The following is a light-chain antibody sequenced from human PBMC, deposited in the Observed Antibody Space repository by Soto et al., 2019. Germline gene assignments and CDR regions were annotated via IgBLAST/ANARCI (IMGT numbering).Light chain of an antibody. CDR2: EGT. Sequence: QSALTQPASVSGSPGQSITISCTGTSSDVGSYNLVSWYQQHPGKAPKLLIYEGTKRPSVVSNRFSGSKSGNTASLTISGLQAEDEADYYCCSYAGSSTLYVFGTGTHLTVL. V-gene: IGLV2-23*01. CDR3: CSYAGSSTLYV. J-gene: IGLJ1*01. CDR1: SSDVGSYNL.